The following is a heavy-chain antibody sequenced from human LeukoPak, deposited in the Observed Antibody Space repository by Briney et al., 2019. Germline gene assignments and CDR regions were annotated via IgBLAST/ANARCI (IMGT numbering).Heavy chain of an antibody. V-gene: IGHV3-30*18. D-gene: IGHD6-13*01. CDR1: GGTFSSYG. Sequence: SCKASGGTFSSYGMHWVRQAPGKGLEWVAVISYDGSNKYYADSVKGRFTISRDNSKNTLYLQMNSLRAEDTAVYYCAKPSLREQQLIYGMDVWGQGTTVTVSS. CDR2: ISYDGSNK. J-gene: IGHJ6*02. CDR3: AKPSLREQQLIYGMDV.